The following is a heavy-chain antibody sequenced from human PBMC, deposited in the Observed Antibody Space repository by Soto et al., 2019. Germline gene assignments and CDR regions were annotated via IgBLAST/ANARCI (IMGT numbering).Heavy chain of an antibody. CDR1: GGSISSYY. CDR3: ARQEHDFWSGYYFDY. Sequence: SETLSLTCTVSGGSISSYYWSWIRQPPGKGLEWIGYIYYSGSTNYNPSLKSRVTISVDTSKNQFSLKLSSVTAADTAVYYCARQEHDFWSGYYFDYWGQGTLVTVSS. V-gene: IGHV4-59*08. J-gene: IGHJ4*02. D-gene: IGHD3-3*01. CDR2: IYYSGST.